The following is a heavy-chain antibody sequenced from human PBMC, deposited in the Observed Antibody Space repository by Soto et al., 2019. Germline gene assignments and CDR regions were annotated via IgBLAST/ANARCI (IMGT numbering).Heavy chain of an antibody. V-gene: IGHV3-74*01. Sequence: EVQLVESGGGLVQPGGSLRLSCAASGFTFSSFWMHWVRQAPGKGLVWVSRINSDGSTTSYADSVKGRFTISRDNAKNTLYLQRNSLGAEDASYYDWARIPPAWGGEQLVLDYWGQGTLVTVSS. CDR3: ARIPPAWGGEQLVLDY. D-gene: IGHD6-13*01. CDR2: INSDGSTT. J-gene: IGHJ4*02. CDR1: GFTFSSFW.